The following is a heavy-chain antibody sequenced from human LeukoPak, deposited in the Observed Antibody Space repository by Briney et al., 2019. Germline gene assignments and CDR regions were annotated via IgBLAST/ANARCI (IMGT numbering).Heavy chain of an antibody. CDR1: GFTFSSYA. Sequence: GGSLRLSCAASGFTFSSYAMHWVRQAPGKGLEWVAVISYDGSNKYYADSVKGRFTISRDNSKNTLYLQMNSLRAEDTAVYYCARSSRDGFDYWGQGTLVTVSS. J-gene: IGHJ4*02. V-gene: IGHV3-30-3*01. CDR2: ISYDGSNK. D-gene: IGHD5-24*01. CDR3: ARSSRDGFDY.